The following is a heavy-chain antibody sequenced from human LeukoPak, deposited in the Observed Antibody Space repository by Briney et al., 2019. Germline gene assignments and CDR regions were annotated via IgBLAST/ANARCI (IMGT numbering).Heavy chain of an antibody. V-gene: IGHV4-61*02. CDR1: GYSISSGYY. J-gene: IGHJ6*03. CDR2: IYTSGST. D-gene: IGHD3-10*01. CDR3: AREASMVRGVITNRAYYYYYYMDV. Sequence: SETLSLTCTVSGYSISSGYYWSWIRQPAGKGLEWIGRIYTSGSTNYNPSLKNRVTISVDTSKNQFSLKLSSVTAADTAVYYCAREASMVRGVITNRAYYYYYYMDVWGKGTTVTISS.